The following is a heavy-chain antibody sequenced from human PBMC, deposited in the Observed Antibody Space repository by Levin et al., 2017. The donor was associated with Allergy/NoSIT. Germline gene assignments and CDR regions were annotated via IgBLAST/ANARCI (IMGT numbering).Heavy chain of an antibody. Sequence: GESLKISCKGSGYSFTSYWISWVRQMPGKGLEWMGRIDPSDSYTNYSPSFQGHVTISADKSISTAYLQWSSLKASDTAMYYCATTYYDFWSGYYNGAFDIWGQGTMVTVSS. CDR1: GYSFTSYW. CDR3: ATTYYDFWSGYYNGAFDI. CDR2: IDPSDSYT. D-gene: IGHD3-3*01. J-gene: IGHJ3*02. V-gene: IGHV5-10-1*01.